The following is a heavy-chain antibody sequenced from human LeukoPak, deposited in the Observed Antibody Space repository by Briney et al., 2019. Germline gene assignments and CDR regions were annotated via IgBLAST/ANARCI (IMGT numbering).Heavy chain of an antibody. CDR3: ARHLRLVTAFDY. V-gene: IGHV4-4*02. CDR1: GGSISSSNW. Sequence: SETLSLTCAVSGGSISSSNWWSWVRQPPGKGLEGIGEIYHSGSTNYNPSLKSRVTISVDKSKNQFSLKLSSVTAADTAVYYCARHLRLVTAFDYWGQGTLVTVSS. J-gene: IGHJ4*02. CDR2: IYHSGST. D-gene: IGHD3-9*01.